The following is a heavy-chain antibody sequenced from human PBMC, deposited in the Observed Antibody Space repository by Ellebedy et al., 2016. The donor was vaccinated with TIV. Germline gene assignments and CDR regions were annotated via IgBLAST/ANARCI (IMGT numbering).Heavy chain of an antibody. D-gene: IGHD2-21*02. V-gene: IGHV1-46*01. Sequence: ASVKVSXKASGYTFSSFYIHWVRQALGQGPEWMGLVDPSGGGTSYAQKFQGRLALTRDTSTRTVYMELSSLRSEDTAVYYCARVAYCNRDCSLGTFDNWGQGTLVTVSS. CDR2: VDPSGGGT. CDR3: ARVAYCNRDCSLGTFDN. CDR1: GYTFSSFY. J-gene: IGHJ4*02.